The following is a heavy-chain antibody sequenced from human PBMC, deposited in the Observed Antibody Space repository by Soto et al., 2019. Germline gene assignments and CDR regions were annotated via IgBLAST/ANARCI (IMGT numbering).Heavy chain of an antibody. Sequence: QVQLVESGGGVVQPGRSLRLSCAASGFTFSSYAMHWVRQAPGKGLEWVAVISYDASNKYYADSVKGRFTISRDNSKNTIYLQMKIMKAESTGVYYGARGESSSSAAFDYWGQGTLVTVSS. CDR2: ISYDASNK. J-gene: IGHJ4*02. CDR3: ARGESSSSAAFDY. CDR1: GFTFSSYA. V-gene: IGHV3-30-3*01. D-gene: IGHD6-13*01.